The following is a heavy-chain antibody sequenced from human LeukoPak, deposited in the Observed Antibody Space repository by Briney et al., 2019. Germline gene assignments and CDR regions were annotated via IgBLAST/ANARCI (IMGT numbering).Heavy chain of an antibody. Sequence: GGSLRLSCAASGFTFSSYSMNWVRQAPGKRLEWVANIKQDGGNMYYVDSVKGRFTISRDNAKNSLYLEMNNLRDDDTAVYYCARGFRGGTQYDAFDIWGQGTMVTVS. J-gene: IGHJ3*02. D-gene: IGHD3-10*01. V-gene: IGHV3-7*01. CDR2: IKQDGGNM. CDR1: GFTFSSYS. CDR3: ARGFRGGTQYDAFDI.